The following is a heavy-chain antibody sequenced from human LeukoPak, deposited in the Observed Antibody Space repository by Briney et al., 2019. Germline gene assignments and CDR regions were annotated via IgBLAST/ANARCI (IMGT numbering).Heavy chain of an antibody. Sequence: SETLSLTCAVSGDSISSGGYSWSWIRQPPGKGLEWIGYIYHSGSTYYNPSLKSRVTISVDRSKNQFSLKLSSVTAADTAVYYCAGSPYYYDSSGYWTLGYWGQGTLVTVSS. V-gene: IGHV4-30-2*01. CDR2: IYHSGST. J-gene: IGHJ4*02. D-gene: IGHD3-22*01. CDR1: GDSISSGGYS. CDR3: AGSPYYYDSSGYWTLGY.